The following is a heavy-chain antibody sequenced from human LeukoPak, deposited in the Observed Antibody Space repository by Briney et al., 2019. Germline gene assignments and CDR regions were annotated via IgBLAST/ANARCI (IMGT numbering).Heavy chain of an antibody. CDR1: GYTFTGYY. Sequence: ASVKVSCKTSGYTFTGYYMHWVRQAPGQGLEWMGRINPNSGGTNYVQKFQGRVTMTRDTSISTAYMEVSRLRSDDTAVYYCARGYGDFNAFDIWGQGTMVTVSS. V-gene: IGHV1-2*06. CDR3: ARGYGDFNAFDI. CDR2: INPNSGGT. D-gene: IGHD4-17*01. J-gene: IGHJ3*02.